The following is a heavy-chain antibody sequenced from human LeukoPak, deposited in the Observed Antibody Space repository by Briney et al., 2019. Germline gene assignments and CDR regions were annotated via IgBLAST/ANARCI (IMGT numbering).Heavy chain of an antibody. CDR1: GFTFSSYS. D-gene: IGHD3-22*01. CDR3: ARDYYDSSGYYNAFDI. Sequence: GGSLRLSCAASGFTFSSYSMNWVRQAPGKGLEWVSYISSSSSTIYYADSVKGRFTISRDNAKNSLYLQMNSLRAEDTAVYYCARDYYDSSGYYNAFDIWGQGTMVTVSS. V-gene: IGHV3-48*01. CDR2: ISSSSSTI. J-gene: IGHJ3*02.